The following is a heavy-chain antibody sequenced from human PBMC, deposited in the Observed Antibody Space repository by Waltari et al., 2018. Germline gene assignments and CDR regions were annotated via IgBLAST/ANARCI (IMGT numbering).Heavy chain of an antibody. J-gene: IGHJ4*02. CDR1: GWSFSGYY. D-gene: IGHD4-17*01. CDR3: ARTPPTTVTTDFDY. Sequence: QVQLQPWGAGLLKPSETLSLTFPVYGWSFSGYYWSWIRQPPGKGLEWSGEINHSGSTNYNPSLKRRVTISVDTSKNQFSLKLSSVTAADTAVYYCARTPPTTVTTDFDYWGQGTLVTVSS. CDR2: INHSGST. V-gene: IGHV4-34*01.